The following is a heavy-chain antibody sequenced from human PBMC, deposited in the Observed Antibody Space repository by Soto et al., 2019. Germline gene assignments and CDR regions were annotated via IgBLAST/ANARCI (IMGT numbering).Heavy chain of an antibody. J-gene: IGHJ6*02. CDR1: GFTFSGYG. CDR2: ISYDGSNK. Sequence: GGSLRLSCAAAGFTFSGYGMYWVRQAPGKGLEWVAVISYDGSNKYYADSVKGRFTISRDNSKNTLYLQRNSLRAEDTAVYYCAKDRPYYYYYGMDVWGQGTTVTVSS. V-gene: IGHV3-30*18. CDR3: AKDRPYYYYYGMDV.